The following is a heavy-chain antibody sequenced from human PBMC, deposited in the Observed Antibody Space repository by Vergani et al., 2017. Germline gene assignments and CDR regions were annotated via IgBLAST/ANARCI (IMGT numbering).Heavy chain of an antibody. Sequence: QVQLVQSGAEVKKPGSSVKVSCKASGGTFSSYAISWVRQAPGQGLEWMGGIIPSFGTANYAQKFQGRVTISADKSTSTAYMELSSLSAEDTALYYCAKTPSSGYYAPRFDYWGQGTLVTVSS. V-gene: IGHV1-69*06. J-gene: IGHJ4*02. CDR2: IIPSFGTA. CDR3: AKTPSSGYYAPRFDY. CDR1: GGTFSSYA. D-gene: IGHD3-22*01.